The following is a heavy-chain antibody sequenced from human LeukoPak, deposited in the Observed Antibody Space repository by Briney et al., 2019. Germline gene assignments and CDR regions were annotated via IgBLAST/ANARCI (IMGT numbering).Heavy chain of an antibody. CDR3: ARENPLTGSPVPWIDY. CDR1: GGSISSGGYY. D-gene: IGHD7-27*01. V-gene: IGHV4-31*03. Sequence: SETLSLTCTVSGGSISSGGYYWSWIRQHPGKGLEWIGYIYYSGSTYYNPSLKSRVTISVDTSKNQFSLKLSSVTAADTAVYYCARENPLTGSPVPWIDYWGQGTLVTVSS. CDR2: IYYSGST. J-gene: IGHJ4*02.